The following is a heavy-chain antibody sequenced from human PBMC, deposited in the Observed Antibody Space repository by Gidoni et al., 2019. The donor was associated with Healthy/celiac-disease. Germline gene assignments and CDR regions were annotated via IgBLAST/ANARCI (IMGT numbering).Heavy chain of an antibody. J-gene: IGHJ4*02. D-gene: IGHD3-22*01. V-gene: IGHV3-15*07. CDR1: GFTFSNAW. CDR2: IKSKTDGGTT. Sequence: EVQLVASGGGLVKPGGSLRLSCAASGFTFSNAWLHWVRQAPGKGLEWVGRIKSKTDGGTTDYAAPVKGRFTISRDDSKNTLYLQMNSLKTEDTAVYYCTTVDYYDSSGYFWSRDFPSDYRGQGTLVTVSS. CDR3: TTVDYYDSSGYFWSRDFPSDY.